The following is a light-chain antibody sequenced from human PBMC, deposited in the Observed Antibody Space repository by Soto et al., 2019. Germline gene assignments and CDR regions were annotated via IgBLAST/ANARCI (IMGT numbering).Light chain of an antibody. J-gene: IGLJ2*01. CDR3: GTWDSSLSAGV. V-gene: IGLV1-51*01. CDR1: SSNIGNNY. CDR2: DNN. Sequence: QSVLTQPPSVSAAPGQKVTISCSGSSSNIGNNYVSWYRQLPGTAPKLLIYDNNERLSGIPDRFSGSKSGTSATLGITGLQTGDEADYYCGTWDSSLSAGVFGGGTKLTVL.